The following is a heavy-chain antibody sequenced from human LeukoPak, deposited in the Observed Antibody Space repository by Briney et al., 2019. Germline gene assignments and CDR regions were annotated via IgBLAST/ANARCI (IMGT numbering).Heavy chain of an antibody. CDR3: ARYYSSTWYGYFDY. Sequence: SETLSLTCTVSGGSISSYYWSWLRQPPGKGPEWIGYIYYSGSTSYNRSLKSRVTISVDTSKNQFSLKLSSVTAADTAVYYCARYYSSTWYGYFDYWGQGTLVTVSS. V-gene: IGHV4-59*01. J-gene: IGHJ4*02. CDR1: GGSISSYY. CDR2: IYYSGST. D-gene: IGHD6-13*01.